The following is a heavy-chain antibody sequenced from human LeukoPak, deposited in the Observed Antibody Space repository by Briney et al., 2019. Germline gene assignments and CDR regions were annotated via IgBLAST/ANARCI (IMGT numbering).Heavy chain of an antibody. CDR2: IATGGDT. V-gene: IGHV3-13*01. J-gene: IGHJ5*02. CDR1: GFTFRTYD. CDR3: IRGGDGFDP. Sequence: GGSLRLSCAASGFTFRTYDMHWVRQVAGKSLEWVSAIATGGDTYYASSVKGRFTISREDAKNSLYLQMNSLRAGDTAVYYCIRGGDGFDPWGQGTLVTVSS. D-gene: IGHD3-16*01.